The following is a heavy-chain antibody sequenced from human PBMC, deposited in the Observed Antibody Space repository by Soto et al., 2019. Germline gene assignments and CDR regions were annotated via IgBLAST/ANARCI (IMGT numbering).Heavy chain of an antibody. Sequence: SVKVSCKASGGTFSSYAISWVRQAPGQGLEWMGGIIPIFGTANYAQKFQGRVTITADESTSTAYMELSSLRSEDTAVYYCARGLIVGATIPSGHDYWGQGPLVTVSS. CDR1: GGTFSSYA. J-gene: IGHJ4*02. CDR3: ARGLIVGATIPSGHDY. D-gene: IGHD1-26*01. V-gene: IGHV1-69*13. CDR2: IIPIFGTA.